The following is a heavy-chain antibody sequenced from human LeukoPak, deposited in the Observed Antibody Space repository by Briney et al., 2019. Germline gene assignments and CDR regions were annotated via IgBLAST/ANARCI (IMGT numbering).Heavy chain of an antibody. CDR1: SPSHSPYY. V-gene: IGHV4-59*01. CDR3: ARSILNSGGSCCWYYFDY. Sequence: SETLSLTCTLYSPSHSPYYSSWIRHPPREGLEWIGYIYYSGSTDYIPSLKSRGPISVDTSKKQFSLRLSSVTAADTAVYYCARSILNSGGSCCWYYFDYWGQGTLVTVSS. J-gene: IGHJ4*02. D-gene: IGHD2-15*01. CDR2: IYYSGST.